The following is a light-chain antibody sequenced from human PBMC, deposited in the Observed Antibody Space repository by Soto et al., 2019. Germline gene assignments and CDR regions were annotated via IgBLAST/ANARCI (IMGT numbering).Light chain of an antibody. CDR1: SSDVGAYNF. V-gene: IGLV2-14*03. CDR3: SSYTSSSTHV. J-gene: IGLJ1*01. Sequence: QSALTQPASVSGSPGQSITISCTGTSSDVGAYNFVSWYQQHPGKVPKLMIFDVSSRPSGVSDRSSGSKSGNTASLTISGLQAEDEGDYYCSSYTSSSTHVFGSGTKLTVL. CDR2: DVS.